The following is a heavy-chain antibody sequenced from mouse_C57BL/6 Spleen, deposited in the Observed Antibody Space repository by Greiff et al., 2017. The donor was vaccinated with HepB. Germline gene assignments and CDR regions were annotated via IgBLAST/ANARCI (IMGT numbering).Heavy chain of an antibody. V-gene: IGHV1-50*01. CDR1: GYTFTSYW. J-gene: IGHJ2*01. CDR3: ARGNWDNY. CDR2: IDPSDSYT. D-gene: IGHD4-1*01. Sequence: QVQLQQPGAELVKPGASVKLSCKASGYTFTSYWMQWVKQRPGKGLEWIGEIDPSDSYTNYNQKFKGKATLTVDTSSSTAYMQLSSRTSEDAAVYYCARGNWDNYWGQGTTLTVSS.